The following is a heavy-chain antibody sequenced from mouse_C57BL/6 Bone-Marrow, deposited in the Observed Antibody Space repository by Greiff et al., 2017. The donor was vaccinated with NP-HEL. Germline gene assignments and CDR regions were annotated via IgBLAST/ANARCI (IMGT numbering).Heavy chain of an antibody. J-gene: IGHJ2*01. Sequence: QVQLQESGAELARPGASVKLSCKASGYTFTSYGISWVKQRTGQGLEWIGEIYPRSGNTYYNEKFKGKATLTADKSSSTAYMELRILTSEDSAVYFCAGITTVVRRGYYFDYWGQGTTLTVSS. CDR2: IYPRSGNT. V-gene: IGHV1-81*01. CDR1: GYTFTSYG. D-gene: IGHD1-1*01. CDR3: AGITTVVRRGYYFDY.